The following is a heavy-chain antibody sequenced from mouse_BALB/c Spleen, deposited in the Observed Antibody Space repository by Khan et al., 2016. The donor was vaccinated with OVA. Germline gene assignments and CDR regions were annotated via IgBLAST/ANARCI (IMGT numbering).Heavy chain of an antibody. CDR1: GYTFTDYD. CDR3: AKIFYGNSYAMDY. Sequence: QVQLQQSGPELVKPGASVKMSCKASGYTFTDYDIRWVKQRTGQGLEWIGEIYPGSGSTFYNEKFKGKATLTADKSSNTAYMQLSSLTSEDSAVYFCAKIFYGNSYAMDYWRQGTAVTVSS. V-gene: IGHV1-77*01. J-gene: IGHJ4*01. CDR2: IYPGSGST. D-gene: IGHD2-1*01.